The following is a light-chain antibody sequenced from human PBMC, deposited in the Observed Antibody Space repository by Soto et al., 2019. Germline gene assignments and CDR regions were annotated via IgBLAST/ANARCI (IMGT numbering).Light chain of an antibody. CDR3: QQYGSSPLT. J-gene: IGKJ4*01. CDR1: ENINNY. CDR2: GAS. V-gene: IGKV3-20*01. Sequence: EIVLTQSPATVTVSPGERVTLSCRASENINNYLAWYQQRPGQAPRLLIYGASSRATGIPDRFSGSGSGTDFTLTISRLEPEDFAVYYCQQYGSSPLTCGGGTKGDIK.